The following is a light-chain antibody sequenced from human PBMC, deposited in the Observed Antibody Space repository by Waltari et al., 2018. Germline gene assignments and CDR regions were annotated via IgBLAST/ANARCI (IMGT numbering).Light chain of an antibody. V-gene: IGLV1-40*01. CDR2: GNS. J-gene: IGLJ2*01. CDR1: NSNIGAGYD. CDR3: QSYDNSLSGWV. Sequence: QSVLTQPPSMSGAPGQRVTISCTGSNSNIGAGYDVHWYQQLPGTAPKLLIYGNSNRPSGVPDRFSGSKSGTSASLAITGLQAEDEADYYCQSYDNSLSGWVFGGGTKLTVL.